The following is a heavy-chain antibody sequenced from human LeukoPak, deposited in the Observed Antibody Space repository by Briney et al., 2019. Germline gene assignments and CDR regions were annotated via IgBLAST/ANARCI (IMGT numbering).Heavy chain of an antibody. CDR3: AELGITMIGGV. J-gene: IGHJ6*04. Sequence: GGSLRLSCAASGFTFSSYEMNWLRQAPGKGLEWVSYISSSGSTIYYADSVKGRFTISRDNAKNSLYLQMNSLRAEVTAVYYCAELGITMIGGVWGKGTTVTISS. CDR2: ISSSGSTI. CDR1: GFTFSSYE. D-gene: IGHD3-10*02. V-gene: IGHV3-48*03.